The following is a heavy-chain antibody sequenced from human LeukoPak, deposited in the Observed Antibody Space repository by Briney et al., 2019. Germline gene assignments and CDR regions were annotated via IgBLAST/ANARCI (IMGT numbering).Heavy chain of an antibody. CDR2: IYYSGST. J-gene: IGHJ4*02. D-gene: IGHD1-26*01. CDR3: ARSIVGATFVGY. CDR1: GGSISSGGYY. V-gene: IGHV4-31*03. Sequence: SETLSLTCTVSGGSISSGGYYWSWIRQHPGKGLEWIGYIYYSGSTYYNPSLKSRVTISVDTSKNQFSLKLSSVTAADTAVYYCARSIVGATFVGYWGQGTLVTVSS.